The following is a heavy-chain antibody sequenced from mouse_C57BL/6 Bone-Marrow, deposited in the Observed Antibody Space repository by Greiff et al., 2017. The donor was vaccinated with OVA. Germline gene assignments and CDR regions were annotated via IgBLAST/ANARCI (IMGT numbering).Heavy chain of an antibody. D-gene: IGHD2-3*01. CDR3: ARYRGRLLDYYAMDY. CDR2: ISYSGST. CDR1: GYSITSDY. J-gene: IGHJ4*01. V-gene: IGHV3-8*01. Sequence: VHVKQSGPGLAKPSQTLSLTCSVTGYSITSDYWNWIRKFPGNKLEYMGYISYSGSTYYNPSLKSRISITRDTSKNQYYLQLNSVTTEDTATYYCARYRGRLLDYYAMDYWGQGTSVTVSS.